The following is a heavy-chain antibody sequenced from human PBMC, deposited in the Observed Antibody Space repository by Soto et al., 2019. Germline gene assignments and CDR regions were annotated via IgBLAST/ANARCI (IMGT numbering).Heavy chain of an antibody. J-gene: IGHJ4*02. CDR3: AKDSRIVVVTAPYDY. CDR2: ISYDGSNK. V-gene: IGHV3-30*18. D-gene: IGHD2-21*02. Sequence: QVQLVESGGGVVQPGRSLRLSCAASGFTFSSYGMHWVRQAPGKGLERVAVISYDGSNKYYADSVKGRFTISRDNSKNTLYLQMNSLRAEDTAAYYCAKDSRIVVVTAPYDYWGQGTLVTVSS. CDR1: GFTFSSYG.